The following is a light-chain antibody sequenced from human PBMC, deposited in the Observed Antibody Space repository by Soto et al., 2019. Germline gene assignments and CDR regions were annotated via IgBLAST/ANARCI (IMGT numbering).Light chain of an antibody. CDR3: QQYGSSPWT. CDR1: QSVSSNY. V-gene: IGKV3D-20*01. CDR2: DAS. J-gene: IGKJ1*01. Sequence: EIVLTQSPATLSLSPGERAALSCGASQSVSSNYLAWYQQKPGLAPRLVIYDASRRATGIPDRFSGSGSGADFILSISRLEKEDGAVYYCQQYGSSPWTFGQGTKVDIK.